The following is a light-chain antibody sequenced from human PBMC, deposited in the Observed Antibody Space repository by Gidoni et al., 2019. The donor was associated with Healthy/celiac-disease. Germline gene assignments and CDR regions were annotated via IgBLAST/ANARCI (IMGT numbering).Light chain of an antibody. CDR3: QQSYSTLLT. V-gene: IGKV1-39*01. J-gene: IGKJ1*01. CDR1: QSISSY. Sequence: DIQMTQSPSSLSASVGDRVTITCRASQSISSYLNWYKQKPGKAPKLLIYAASSLQSGVPSRFSGSGSGTDFTLTISSLQPEDFATYYCQQSYSTLLTFGQGTKVEIK. CDR2: AAS.